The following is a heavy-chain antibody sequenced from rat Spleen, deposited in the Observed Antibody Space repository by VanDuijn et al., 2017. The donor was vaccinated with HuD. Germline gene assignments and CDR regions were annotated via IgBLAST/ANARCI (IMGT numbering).Heavy chain of an antibody. Sequence: QVQLKESGPGLMQPSQTLSLTCIVSGFSLTSYHVHWIRQSPGKGLEWMAVIWSGGNTDYNSALKSRLSISRDTSKSQVFLKMNSLQTEDTAIYFCSRATEGTLFDYWGQGVMVTVSS. J-gene: IGHJ2*01. CDR3: SRATEGTLFDY. CDR2: IWSGGNT. D-gene: IGHD1-11*01. CDR1: GFSLTSYH. V-gene: IGHV2-32*01.